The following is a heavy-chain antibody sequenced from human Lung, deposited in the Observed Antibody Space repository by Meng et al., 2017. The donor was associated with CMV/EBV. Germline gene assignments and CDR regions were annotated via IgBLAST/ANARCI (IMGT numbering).Heavy chain of an antibody. CDR1: GASVRGPY. Sequence: GSLRLSCTVSGASVRGPYWAWIRQSPLKGLEWLGSTYFVGDTKYNPSLKSRVTISLDTSQNLVSLTLASVTSADTGIYYCARVPYASGNYFQGPPRYFDLWGIGTLVTVSS. CDR2: TYFVGDT. J-gene: IGHJ2*01. D-gene: IGHD3-10*01. CDR3: ARVPYASGNYFQGPPRYFDL. V-gene: IGHV4-59*02.